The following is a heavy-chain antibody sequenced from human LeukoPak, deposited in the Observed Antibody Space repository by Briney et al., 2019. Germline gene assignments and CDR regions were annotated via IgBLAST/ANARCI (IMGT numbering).Heavy chain of an antibody. CDR2: IYYSGTT. D-gene: IGHD3-10*01. J-gene: IGHJ5*02. CDR1: GGSISNYY. V-gene: IGHV4-59*08. Sequence: SETLSLTCTVSGGSISNYYWSWIRQPPGKGLEWIGYIYYSGTTNYNPSLKSRVTISVDTSKNQFSLRLGSVTAAGTAVYYCARQEGRVSMVRGAVNWFDPWGQGTLVTVSS. CDR3: ARQEGRVSMVRGAVNWFDP.